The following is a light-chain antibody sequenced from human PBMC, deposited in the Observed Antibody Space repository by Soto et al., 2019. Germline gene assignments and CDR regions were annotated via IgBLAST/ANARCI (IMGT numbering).Light chain of an antibody. CDR3: QQRSNWPSIT. CDR2: DAS. Sequence: EIVLTQSPATLSLSPGERATLSCRASQSVSSYLAWYQQKPGQAPRLLIYDASNRATGIPDRFSGSGSGTDFTLPISSLGPEDFAVYYCQQRSNWPSITFGQGTRLEIK. V-gene: IGKV3-11*01. J-gene: IGKJ5*01. CDR1: QSVSSY.